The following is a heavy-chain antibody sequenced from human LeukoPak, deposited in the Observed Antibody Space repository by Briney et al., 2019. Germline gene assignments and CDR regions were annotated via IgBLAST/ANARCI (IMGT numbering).Heavy chain of an antibody. V-gene: IGHV4-30-2*01. J-gene: IGHJ3*02. D-gene: IGHD2-21*02. Sequence: PSETLSLTCAVSGGSISIGGYSWSWIRQPPGKGLEWIGYIYHSGSTYYNPSLKSRVTISVDRSKNQFSLKLSSVTAADTAVYYCARDAHGAYCGGDCSAGPFDIWGQGTMVTVSS. CDR2: IYHSGST. CDR1: GGSISIGGYS. CDR3: ARDAHGAYCGGDCSAGPFDI.